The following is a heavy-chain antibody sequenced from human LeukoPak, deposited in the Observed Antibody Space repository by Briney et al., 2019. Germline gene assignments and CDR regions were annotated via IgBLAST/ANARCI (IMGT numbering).Heavy chain of an antibody. CDR3: ARGGYYYDGSGYYYVY. Sequence: GGSLRLSCGASGLSFSSSAISWVRQAPGKGMEWVSAISGSGGSSYYADSVKGRFSISRDNSKNTVYLQMYSLRAEDTAVYYCARGGYYYDGSGYYYVYWGRGTQVTVSS. V-gene: IGHV3-23*01. J-gene: IGHJ4*02. CDR2: ISGSGGSS. D-gene: IGHD3-22*01. CDR1: GLSFSSSA.